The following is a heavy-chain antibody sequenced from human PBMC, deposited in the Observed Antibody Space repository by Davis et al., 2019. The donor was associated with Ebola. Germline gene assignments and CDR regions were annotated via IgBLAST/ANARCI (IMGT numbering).Heavy chain of an antibody. CDR2: INSDGSST. Sequence: GESLKISCAASGFTFSSYWMHWVRQAPGKGLVWVSRINSDGSSTSYADSVKGRFTISRDNAKNTLYLQMNSLRAEDTAVYYCAREVGYDEDYWGQGTLVTVSS. D-gene: IGHD3-3*01. J-gene: IGHJ4*02. CDR3: AREVGYDEDY. CDR1: GFTFSSYW. V-gene: IGHV3-74*01.